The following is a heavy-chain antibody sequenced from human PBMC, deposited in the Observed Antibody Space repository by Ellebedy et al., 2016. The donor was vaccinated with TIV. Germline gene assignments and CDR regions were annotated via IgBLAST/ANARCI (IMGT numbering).Heavy chain of an antibody. D-gene: IGHD3-10*01. CDR1: GGSISSYY. J-gene: IGHJ4*02. CDR2: IYYSGST. V-gene: IGHV4-59*01. Sequence: MPSETLSLTCTVSGGSISSYYWSWIRQPPGKGLEWIGYIYYSGSTNYTPSLKSRVTISVDTSKNQFSLKLSSVTAADTAVYYCARRRITMVRGVPEGAFDYWGQGTLVTVSS. CDR3: ARRRITMVRGVPEGAFDY.